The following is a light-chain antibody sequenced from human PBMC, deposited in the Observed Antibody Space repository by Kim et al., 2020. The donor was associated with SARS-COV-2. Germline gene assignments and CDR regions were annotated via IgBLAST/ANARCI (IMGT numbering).Light chain of an antibody. CDR2: EVT. CDR1: SSDVGAYNF. J-gene: IGLJ3*02. V-gene: IGLV2-8*01. CDR3: SSYAGNSLV. Sequence: QSVLTQPPSASGSPGQSVTISCTGTSSDVGAYNFVSWYQQHPGKAPKLIISEVTKRPSGVPNRFSGSKSGNTASLTVSGLQAEDEADYHCSSYAGNSLVFGGGTQLTVL.